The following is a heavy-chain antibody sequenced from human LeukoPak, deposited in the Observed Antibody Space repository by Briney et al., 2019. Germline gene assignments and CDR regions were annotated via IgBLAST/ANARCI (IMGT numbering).Heavy chain of an antibody. V-gene: IGHV3-21*01. CDR2: ISSSSSYI. J-gene: IGHJ6*03. Sequence: GGSLRLSCAASGFTFSSYSMNWVRQAPGKGLELVSSISSSSSYIYYADSVKGRFTISRDNAKNSLYLQMNSLRAEDTAVYYCARDASTVLRYFDWLLPADGYYMDVWGKGTTVTVSS. CDR1: GFTFSSYS. D-gene: IGHD3-9*01. CDR3: ARDASTVLRYFDWLLPADGYYMDV.